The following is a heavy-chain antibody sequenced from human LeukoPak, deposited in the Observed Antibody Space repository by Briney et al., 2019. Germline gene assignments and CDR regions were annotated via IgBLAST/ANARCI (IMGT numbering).Heavy chain of an antibody. CDR1: GYTFTSYA. V-gene: IGHV7-4-1*02. CDR2: INTNTGNP. J-gene: IGHJ4*02. D-gene: IGHD1-7*01. CDR3: ARVAITGTRRYFDY. Sequence: ASVKVSCKASGYTFTSYAMNWVRQAPGQGLEWMGWINTNTGNPTYAQGFTGRFVFSLDTSVSTAYLQISSLKAEDTAVYYCARVAITGTRRYFDYWGQGTLVTVSS.